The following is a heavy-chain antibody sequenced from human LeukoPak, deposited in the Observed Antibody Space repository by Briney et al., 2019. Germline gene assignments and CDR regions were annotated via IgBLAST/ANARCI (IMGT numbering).Heavy chain of an antibody. CDR2: VNLQGST. D-gene: IGHD3-3*01. J-gene: IGHJ4*02. CDR1: GGSITNTNY. Sequence: PSETLSLTCGVSGGSITNTNYWTWVRQPPGKGLEWIGEVNLQGSTNYNPSLMGRVAISVDTSENHISLQLTSVTAADTAVYYCARGLRFWSGYYPHASFDCWGQGTLVTVSS. V-gene: IGHV4-4*02. CDR3: ARGLRFWSGYYPHASFDC.